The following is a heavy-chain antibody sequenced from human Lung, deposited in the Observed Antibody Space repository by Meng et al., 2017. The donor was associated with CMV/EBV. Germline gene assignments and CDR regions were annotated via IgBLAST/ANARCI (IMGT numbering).Heavy chain of an antibody. CDR3: VSGVYSSSSNWFDH. J-gene: IGHJ5*02. CDR1: GYSFTSYW. D-gene: IGHD6-6*01. CDR2: IYPCDSDT. V-gene: IGHV5-51*06. Sequence: XVSXXGSGYSFTSYWIRWVRQLPGKGLEWMGIIYPCDSDTRYSPSFQGQVINSADKSISTAYLQWSSLKDPETAKYYCVSGVYSSSSNWFDHWGQGALVTVSS.